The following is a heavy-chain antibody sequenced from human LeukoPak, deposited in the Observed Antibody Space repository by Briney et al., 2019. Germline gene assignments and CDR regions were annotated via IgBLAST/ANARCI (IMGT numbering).Heavy chain of an antibody. CDR2: INPNSGGT. Sequence: ASVKVSCKASGYTFTGYYMHWVRQAPGQGLEWMGWINPNSGGTNYAQKFQGRVTMNRDTAISTAYMELRRLRSDDTAVYYCARGKPSPRAYGYSSGLNWFDPWGQGTLVTVSS. CDR3: ARGKPSPRAYGYSSGLNWFDP. V-gene: IGHV1-2*02. D-gene: IGHD6-19*01. CDR1: GYTFTGYY. J-gene: IGHJ5*02.